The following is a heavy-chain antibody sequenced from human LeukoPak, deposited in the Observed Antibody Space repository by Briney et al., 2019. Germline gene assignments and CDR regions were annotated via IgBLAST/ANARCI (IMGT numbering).Heavy chain of an antibody. CDR3: ARVYYPRAFDI. Sequence: SETLSLTCTVSGGSISSYHWSWIRQPPGKGLEWIGCIHYRGSSNYNPCLKSRVTISVDTSKNQFSLKLSSVTAADTAVYYCARVYYPRAFDIWGQGTMVSVSS. CDR2: IHYRGSS. V-gene: IGHV4-59*01. D-gene: IGHD1-26*01. CDR1: GGSISSYH. J-gene: IGHJ3*02.